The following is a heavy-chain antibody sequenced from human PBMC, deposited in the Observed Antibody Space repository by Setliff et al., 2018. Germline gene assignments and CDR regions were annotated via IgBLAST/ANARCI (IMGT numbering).Heavy chain of an antibody. V-gene: IGHV4-4*07. D-gene: IGHD6-19*01. Sequence: PSETLSLTCAASGGTFSDYYWSWIRRPAGKGLEWIGRVFVSGSTNYNPSLKSRVTMSVDTSKNQFSLKLTSVTAADTAMYYCARDTSSDWAAWFDPWSQGILVTVSS. CDR3: ARDTSSDWAAWFDP. J-gene: IGHJ5*02. CDR2: VFVSGST. CDR1: GGTFSDYY.